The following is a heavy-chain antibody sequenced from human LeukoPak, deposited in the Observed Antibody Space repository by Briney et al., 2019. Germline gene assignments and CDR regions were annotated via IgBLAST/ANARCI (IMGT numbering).Heavy chain of an antibody. CDR3: ARVYYDSSGGPDY. CDR1: GFTVSSNY. D-gene: IGHD3-22*01. J-gene: IGHJ4*02. CDR2: IYSGGST. V-gene: IGHV3-53*01. Sequence: QTGGSLRLSCAASGFTVSSNYMSWVRQAPGKGLEWVSVIYSGGSTYYADSVKGRLTISRDNSKNTLYLQMNSLRAEDTAVYYCARVYYDSSGGPDYWGQGTLVTVSS.